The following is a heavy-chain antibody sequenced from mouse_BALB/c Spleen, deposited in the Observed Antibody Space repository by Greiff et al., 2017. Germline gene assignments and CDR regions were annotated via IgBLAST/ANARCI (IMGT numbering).Heavy chain of an antibody. V-gene: IGHV5-9-3*01. CDR3: ARRGLLHYAMDY. J-gene: IGHJ4*01. D-gene: IGHD2-3*01. Sequence: EVQVVESGGGLVKPGGSLTLSCAASGFTFSSYAMSWVRQTPGKRLEWVATISSGGSYTYYPDSVKGRFPISRDNAKNTLYLQMSSLRSEDTAMYYCARRGLLHYAMDYWGQGTSVTVSA. CDR2: ISSGGSYT. CDR1: GFTFSSYA.